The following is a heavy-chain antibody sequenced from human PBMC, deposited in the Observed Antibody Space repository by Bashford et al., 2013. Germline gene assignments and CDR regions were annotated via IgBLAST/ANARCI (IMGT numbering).Heavy chain of an antibody. V-gene: IGHV3-23*01. CDR2: ISGSGDRT. CDR1: GFTFSSYT. Sequence: GGSLRLSCEGSGFTFSSYTLSWVRRAPGKGLEWVSAISGSGDRTYFASSVKGRFSLSRDNSKSTAYLQMNSLRVEDTAVYYCAKDPYGYSSGWYQAPFDFWGQGSLVTVSS. CDR3: AKDPYGYSSGWYQAPFDF. J-gene: IGHJ4*02. D-gene: IGHD6-19*01.